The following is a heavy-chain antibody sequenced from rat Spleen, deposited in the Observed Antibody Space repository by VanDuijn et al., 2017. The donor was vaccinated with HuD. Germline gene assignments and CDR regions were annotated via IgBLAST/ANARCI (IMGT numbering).Heavy chain of an antibody. V-gene: IGHV5-25*01. CDR2: ISYDGGST. CDR1: GFTFSDYG. CDR3: ARRHFGYTDYFDY. Sequence: EVQLVESGGGLVQPGRSMKLSCAASGFTFSDYGMAWVLQAPTKGLEWVASISYDGGSTYYRDSVKGRFTISRDVAKSTLFLQMDSLRSEDTATYYCARRHFGYTDYFDYWGQGVMVTVSS. D-gene: IGHD1-4*01. J-gene: IGHJ2*01.